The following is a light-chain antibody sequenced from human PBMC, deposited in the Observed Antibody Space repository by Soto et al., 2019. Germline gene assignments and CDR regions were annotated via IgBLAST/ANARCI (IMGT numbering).Light chain of an antibody. Sequence: DIQWTQSPSFLSASVGDRVTITCRASQGISSYLAWYQQKPGKAPKLLIYAACTLQSGVPSRFSGSGSGTEFTLTISSLQPEDVANYYCQQLNSYLWTFGQGNKVEIK. CDR2: AAC. CDR3: QQLNSYLWT. CDR1: QGISSY. J-gene: IGKJ1*01. V-gene: IGKV1-9*01.